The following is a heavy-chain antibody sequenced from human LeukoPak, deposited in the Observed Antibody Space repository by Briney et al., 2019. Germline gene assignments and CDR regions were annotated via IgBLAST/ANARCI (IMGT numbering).Heavy chain of an antibody. J-gene: IGHJ4*02. CDR1: GFTFSSYA. CDR2: ISGSGGSA. Sequence: GGSLRLSCAASGFTFSSYAMSWVRQAPGKGLEWVSAISGSGGSAYYADSVKGRFTISRDNSKSTLYLQMNSLRAEDTAVYYCAKDEGYSGYDCYWGQGTLVTVSS. D-gene: IGHD5-12*01. CDR3: AKDEGYSGYDCY. V-gene: IGHV3-23*01.